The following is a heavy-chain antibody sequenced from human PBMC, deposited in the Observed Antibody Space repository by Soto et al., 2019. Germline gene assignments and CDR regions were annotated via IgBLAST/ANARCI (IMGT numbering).Heavy chain of an antibody. V-gene: IGHV3-11*01. J-gene: IGHJ4*02. CDR3: ARSYSSGWEFDY. CDR2: ISSTGRTI. Sequence: GGSLRLSCGASGFTFSNYYMSWIRQAPGKGLEWVSYISSTGRTIYYADSVKGRFTVSRNNAQNSLSLKLNSLRVEDTAVYYCARSYSSGWEFDYWGQGTQVTVSS. CDR1: GFTFSNYY. D-gene: IGHD6-19*01.